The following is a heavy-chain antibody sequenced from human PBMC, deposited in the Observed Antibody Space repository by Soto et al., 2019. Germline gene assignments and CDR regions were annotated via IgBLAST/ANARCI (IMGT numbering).Heavy chain of an antibody. V-gene: IGHV1-69*04. CDR2: IIPIIGIA. D-gene: IGHD4-17*01. J-gene: IGHJ4*02. CDR3: AKPTYDYGDFFDY. CDR1: GFVFTSSA. Sequence: ASVKVYCKTAGFVFTSSAVQWVRQAPGQGLEWMGRIIPIIGIANYAQKFQGRVTITADISTSTAYMELSSLRSEDTAVYYCAKPTYDYGDFFDYWGQGTLVTVSS.